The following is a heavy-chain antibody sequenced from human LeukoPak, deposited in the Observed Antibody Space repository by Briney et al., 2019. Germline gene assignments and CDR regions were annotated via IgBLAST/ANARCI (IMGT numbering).Heavy chain of an antibody. D-gene: IGHD2-15*01. CDR1: GFTFSSYA. J-gene: IGHJ5*02. CDR2: ITGSSAST. Sequence: GGSLRLSCAASGFTFSSYAMSWVRQAPGKGLEWVSSITGSSASTYYADSVKGRFTISRDNSKNTLYLQMNSLRAEDTAVYYCARYCSGGRCYSGLDPWGQGALVTVSS. V-gene: IGHV3-23*01. CDR3: ARYCSGGRCYSGLDP.